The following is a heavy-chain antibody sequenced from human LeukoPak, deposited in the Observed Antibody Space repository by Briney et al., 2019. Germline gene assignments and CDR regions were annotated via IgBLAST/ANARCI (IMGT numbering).Heavy chain of an antibody. CDR3: ARDFVGGGIDY. Sequence: QPGGSLRLSCAASGFTFSSYEMSWVRQAPGKGLEWVSCISSSGSTIYYADSVKGRFTISRDNAKNSLYLQMNSLGAEDTAVYYCARDFVGGGIDYWGQGTLVTVSS. CDR1: GFTFSSYE. V-gene: IGHV3-48*03. D-gene: IGHD3-16*01. CDR2: ISSSGSTI. J-gene: IGHJ4*02.